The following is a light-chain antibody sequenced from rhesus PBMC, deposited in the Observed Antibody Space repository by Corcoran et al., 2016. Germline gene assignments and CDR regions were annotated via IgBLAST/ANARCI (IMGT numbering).Light chain of an antibody. CDR3: HHSYGTPFT. J-gene: IGKJ3*01. CDR1: EKVNNY. CDR2: KAS. V-gene: IGKV1-74*01. Sequence: DIQMTQSPSSLSASVGDRVTITCRASEKVNNYLHWYQQKPGKAPKLLGYKASTLQSGVPSRFSGSGSETDFALSFSSLQPEDFASYYCHHSYGTPFTFGPGSKLNIK.